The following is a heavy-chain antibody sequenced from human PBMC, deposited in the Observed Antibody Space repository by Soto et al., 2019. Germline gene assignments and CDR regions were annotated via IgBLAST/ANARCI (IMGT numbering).Heavy chain of an antibody. Sequence: ASVKVSCKASGYSFTNFGISWVRQAPGQGLEWLGWISGYNGNTKYAQKFQDRVTMTTDTSTTTSSMDLRSLRSDDTAVYYCARDNIVVTGIWNYWGQGTLVTVSS. CDR1: GYSFTNFG. CDR2: ISGYNGNT. CDR3: ARDNIVVTGIWNY. J-gene: IGHJ1*01. D-gene: IGHD6-19*01. V-gene: IGHV1-18*04.